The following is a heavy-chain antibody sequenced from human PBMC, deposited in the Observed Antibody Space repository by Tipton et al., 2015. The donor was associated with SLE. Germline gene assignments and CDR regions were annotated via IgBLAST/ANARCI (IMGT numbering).Heavy chain of an antibody. V-gene: IGHV4-59*01. D-gene: IGHD4-17*01. J-gene: IGHJ6*02. CDR1: GGSISSYY. CDR3: ARERTYGDYFYYYAVDV. Sequence: TLSLTCTVSGGSISSYYWSWIRQPPGKGLEWIGYIYYNGITNYNPSLKSRVTISVDTSKNQFSLKLSSVTAADTAVYYCARERTYGDYFYYYAVDVWGQGTTVTVSS. CDR2: IYYNGIT.